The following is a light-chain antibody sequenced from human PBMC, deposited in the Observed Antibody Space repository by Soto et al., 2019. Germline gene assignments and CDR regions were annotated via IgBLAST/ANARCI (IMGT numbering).Light chain of an antibody. CDR1: QSINRY. J-gene: IGKJ1*01. V-gene: IGKV3-11*01. CDR3: QQRLNWPPG. CDR2: DAS. Sequence: VLTQSPATLSLSPGERATLICRASQSINRYLAWYQQRPGQAPRLLIYDASNMATGIPARFSGSRSGTDFTLTISDLEPADFGLYYCQQRLNWPPGFGQGTKVDIK.